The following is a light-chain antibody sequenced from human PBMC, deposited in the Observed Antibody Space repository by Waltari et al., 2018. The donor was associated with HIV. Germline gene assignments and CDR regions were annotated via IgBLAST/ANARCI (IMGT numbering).Light chain of an antibody. CDR2: WAS. CDR3: QQYFSSPLT. Sequence: DIVLTQSPDSLALSLGERATINCKSSRTILFPSNSKNYLAWYQQKPGQSPKLLIYWASTRESGVPDRFSGGGSGTNFTLTISSLQTEDVAVYYCQQYFSSPLTFCGGTRVEIK. J-gene: IGKJ4*01. V-gene: IGKV4-1*01. CDR1: RTILFPSNSKNY.